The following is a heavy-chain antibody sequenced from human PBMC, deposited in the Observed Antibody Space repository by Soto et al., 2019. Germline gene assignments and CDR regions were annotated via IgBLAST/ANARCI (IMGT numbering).Heavy chain of an antibody. D-gene: IGHD3-16*01. CDR1: GFTFDDYA. CDR3: AKVLRGDDAFDI. J-gene: IGHJ3*02. CDR2: ISWNSGSI. V-gene: IGHV3-9*01. Sequence: GGSLRLSCAASGFTFDDYAMHWVRQAPGKGLEWVSGISWNSGSIGYADSVKGRFTISRDNAKNSLYLQMNSLRAEDTALYYCAKVLRGDDAFDIWGRGTMVT.